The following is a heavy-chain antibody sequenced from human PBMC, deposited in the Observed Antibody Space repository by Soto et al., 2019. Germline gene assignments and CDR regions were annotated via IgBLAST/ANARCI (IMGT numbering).Heavy chain of an antibody. J-gene: IGHJ6*02. D-gene: IGHD6-13*01. CDR1: GYTFTGYY. CDR2: INPNSGGT. Sequence: ASVKVSCKTSGYTFTGYYMHWVRQAPGQGLEWMGWINPNSGGTNYAQKFQGRATMTRDTSISTAYMELSRMRSDDTAVYYCARDLDKAAAGTRIEYYYYGMDVWGQGTTVTVSS. CDR3: ARDLDKAAAGTRIEYYYYGMDV. V-gene: IGHV1-2*02.